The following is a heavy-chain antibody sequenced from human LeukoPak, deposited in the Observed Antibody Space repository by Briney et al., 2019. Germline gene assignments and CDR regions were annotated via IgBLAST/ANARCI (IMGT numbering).Heavy chain of an antibody. D-gene: IGHD2-15*01. J-gene: IGHJ4*02. CDR1: GGSISGYY. Sequence: TPSETLSLTCTVSGGSISGYYWSWIRQPPGKGLEWIGYIFYSGSTNYNPSLKSRVTISVDKSKNQFSLKLSSVTAADTAVYYCARDYDGYCSGGSCYSFSYWGQGTLVTVSS. V-gene: IGHV4-59*12. CDR3: ARDYDGYCSGGSCYSFSY. CDR2: IFYSGST.